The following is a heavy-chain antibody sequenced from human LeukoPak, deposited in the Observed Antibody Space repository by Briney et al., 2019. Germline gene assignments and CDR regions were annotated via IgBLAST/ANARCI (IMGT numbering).Heavy chain of an antibody. J-gene: IGHJ4*02. V-gene: IGHV3-30*01. D-gene: IGHD1-1*01. CDR3: ASAATATVDY. Sequence: PGGSLRLSCAASGFPFSSYPTHWVRQAPGKGLEWVALISYDGNNKYYANSVKGRFTISRDNSKNTLYLQMNSLRPDDTAMYSCASAATATVDYWGQGTLVTVSS. CDR1: GFPFSSYP. CDR2: ISYDGNNK.